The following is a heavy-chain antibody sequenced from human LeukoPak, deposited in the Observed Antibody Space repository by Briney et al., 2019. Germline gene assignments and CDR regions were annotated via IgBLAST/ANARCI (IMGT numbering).Heavy chain of an antibody. V-gene: IGHV3-11*06. CDR3: ARDLEPGGGVDY. D-gene: IGHD3-16*01. J-gene: IGHJ4*02. Sequence: PGGSLRLSCAASGFTFSDYYMSWIRQAPGKGLEWVSYISSSSSYTNYADSVKGRFTISRDNAKNSLYLQMNSLRAEDTAVYYCARDLEPGGGVDYWGQGTLVTVSS. CDR2: ISSSSSYT. CDR1: GFTFSDYY.